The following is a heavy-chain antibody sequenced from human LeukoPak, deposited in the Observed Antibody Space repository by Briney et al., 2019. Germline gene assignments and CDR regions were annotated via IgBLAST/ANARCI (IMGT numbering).Heavy chain of an antibody. CDR1: GVTFSSYS. V-gene: IGHV3-48*04. CDR3: ARLRGYSYGYGDY. Sequence: GGSLRLSCAASGVTFSSYSMNWVRQAPGKGLEWVSYISSSGNTIDYADSVKGRFTISRDNAKNSLYLQMVSLRAEDTAVYYCARLRGYSYGYGDYWVQGTLVTVSS. J-gene: IGHJ4*02. D-gene: IGHD5-18*01. CDR2: ISSSGNTI.